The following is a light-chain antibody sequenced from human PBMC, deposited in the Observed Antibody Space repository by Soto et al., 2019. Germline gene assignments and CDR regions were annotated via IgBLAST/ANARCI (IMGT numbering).Light chain of an antibody. Sequence: ETVLTQSPATLSLSPGERATLSCRASQSVSSYLAWYQQRPGQAPRLLIYDASNRATGIPARLSGSGSGTDFTLTISSLEAEDFAIYYCQQRSNWPPITFGQGTRLEIK. V-gene: IGKV3-11*01. CDR1: QSVSSY. J-gene: IGKJ5*01. CDR2: DAS. CDR3: QQRSNWPPIT.